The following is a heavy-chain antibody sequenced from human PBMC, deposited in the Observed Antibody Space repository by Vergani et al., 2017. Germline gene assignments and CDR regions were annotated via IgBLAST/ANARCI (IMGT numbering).Heavy chain of an antibody. J-gene: IGHJ4*02. V-gene: IGHV6-1*01. D-gene: IGHD6-25*01. Sequence: QVQLQQSGPGLVKPSQTLLLSCAISGDTVSSSSAAWNWIRQSPSRGLEWLGRTYYKSKWYNDYAVFVKSRMTINVDTSKNQFSLQLNFVTPDDTAVYYCGRVRVSSGTHVPDYWGQGTLVTVSS. CDR3: GRVRVSSGTHVPDY. CDR1: GDTVSSSSAA. CDR2: TYYKSKWYN.